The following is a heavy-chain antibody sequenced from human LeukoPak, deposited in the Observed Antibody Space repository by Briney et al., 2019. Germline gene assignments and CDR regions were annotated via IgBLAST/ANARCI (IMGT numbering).Heavy chain of an antibody. CDR1: GGSFSGYY. V-gene: IGHV4-34*01. J-gene: IGHJ4*02. CDR2: INHSGSN. CDR3: ARSSGHSYGDFDY. Sequence: SGTLSLTCAVYGGSFSGYYWSWIREPPGEGLEWVGEINHSGSNNYSTSLKSRVTISVDKSKHKFSLKMTSMAAAGTAVYYCARSSGHSYGDFDYWGQGNLVTVSS. D-gene: IGHD5-18*01.